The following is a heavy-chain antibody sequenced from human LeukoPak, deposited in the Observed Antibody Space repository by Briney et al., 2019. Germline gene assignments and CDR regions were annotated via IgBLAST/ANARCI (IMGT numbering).Heavy chain of an antibody. Sequence: SGTLSLTCAVSGGSIGSSNWWSWVRQPPGKGLEWIGEIYHSGSTNYNPSLKSRVTISVDKSKNQFSLKLSSVTAADTAVYYCARAEKPNWGNYYYYCMDVWGKGTTVAVSS. D-gene: IGHD7-27*01. CDR1: GGSIGSSNW. CDR2: IYHSGST. CDR3: ARAEKPNWGNYYYYCMDV. J-gene: IGHJ6*03. V-gene: IGHV4-4*02.